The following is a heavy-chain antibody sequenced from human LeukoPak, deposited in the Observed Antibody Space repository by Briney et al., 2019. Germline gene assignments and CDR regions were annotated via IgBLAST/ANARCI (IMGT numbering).Heavy chain of an antibody. CDR1: GDSVSSNSAA. V-gene: IGHV6-1*01. D-gene: IGHD2-15*01. Sequence: SQTLSLTCAISGDSVSSNSAAWNWIRQSPSRGLEWLGRTYYRSKWYNDYAVSVKSRITINPDTSKNQFSLQLNSMTPEDTAVYYCARERWVVVVAAHNWFDPWGQGTLVTVSS. J-gene: IGHJ5*02. CDR3: ARERWVVVVAAHNWFDP. CDR2: TYYRSKWYN.